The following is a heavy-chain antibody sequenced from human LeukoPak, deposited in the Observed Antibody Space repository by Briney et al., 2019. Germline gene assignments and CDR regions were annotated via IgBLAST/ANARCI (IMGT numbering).Heavy chain of an antibody. CDR2: INHSGST. CDR1: GGSFSDYY. D-gene: IGHD6-19*01. V-gene: IGHV4-34*01. J-gene: IGHJ4*02. Sequence: SETLSLTCDVYGGSFSDYYWSWIRQPPGKGLEWIGEINHSGSTNYNPSLKSRVTISVDTSKNQFSLKLSSVTAADTAVYYCARFFVAVAGYYFDYWGQGTLVTVSS. CDR3: ARFFVAVAGYYFDY.